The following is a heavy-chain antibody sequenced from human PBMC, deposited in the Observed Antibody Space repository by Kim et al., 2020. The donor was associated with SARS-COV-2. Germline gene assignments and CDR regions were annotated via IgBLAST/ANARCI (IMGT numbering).Heavy chain of an antibody. J-gene: IGHJ4*02. D-gene: IGHD1-7*01. V-gene: IGHV4-39*01. CDR3: ARGGITGTPSDY. CDR2: IYYSGST. Sequence: ETLSLTCTVSGGSISSSSYYWGWIRQPPGKGLEWIGSIYYSGSTYYNPSLKSRVTISVDTSKNQFSLKLSSVTAADTAVYYCARGGITGTPSDYWGQGTLVTVSS. CDR1: GGSISSSSYY.